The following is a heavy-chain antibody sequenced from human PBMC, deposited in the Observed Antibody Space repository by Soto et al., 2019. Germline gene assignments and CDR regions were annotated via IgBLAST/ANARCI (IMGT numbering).Heavy chain of an antibody. V-gene: IGHV1-18*01. J-gene: IGHJ5*02. D-gene: IGHD1-1*01. CDR2: ISAYNGNT. Sequence: QVQLVQSGAEVKKPGASVKVSCKASGYTFTSYGISWVRQDSGQGLEWMGWISAYNGNTKYAQKRKGIVTRTTNTPTSTAYMKRRSLRSDDTAGYYCAIDGAYNRNDGGWFDPWGQGTLATVSS. CDR3: AIDGAYNRNDGGWFDP. CDR1: GYTFTSYG.